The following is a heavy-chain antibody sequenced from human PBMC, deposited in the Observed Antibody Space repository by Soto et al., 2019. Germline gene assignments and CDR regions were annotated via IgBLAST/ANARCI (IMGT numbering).Heavy chain of an antibody. J-gene: IGHJ5*02. Sequence: PSETLSLTCTVSGGSISSGGYYWSWIRQHPGRGLEWIGYIYYSGSTYYNPSLKSRVTISVDTSKNQFSLKLSSVTAADTAVYYCARVTYSNYVVGWFDPWGQGTLVTVSS. CDR1: GGSISSGGYY. V-gene: IGHV4-31*03. CDR2: IYYSGST. CDR3: ARVTYSNYVVGWFDP. D-gene: IGHD4-4*01.